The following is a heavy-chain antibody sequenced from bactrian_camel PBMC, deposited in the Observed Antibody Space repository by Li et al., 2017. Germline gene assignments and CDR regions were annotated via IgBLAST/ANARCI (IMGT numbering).Heavy chain of an antibody. V-gene: IGHV3S53*01. J-gene: IGHJ4*01. CDR2: IDSDDRI. CDR3: ASELWA. D-gene: IGHD3*01. CDR1: GALDPNYC. Sequence: HVQLVESGGGSVQPGGSLRLSCRVSGALDPNYCMAWFRQAPGKEREGVAVIDSDDRITYAASVKGRFTISRDNAKNTLYLQMNSLKTEDTAVYYCASELWAWGQGTQVTVS.